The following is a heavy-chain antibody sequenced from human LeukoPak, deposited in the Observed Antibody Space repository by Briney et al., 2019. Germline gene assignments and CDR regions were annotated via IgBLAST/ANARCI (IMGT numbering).Heavy chain of an antibody. CDR2: IYYSGST. CDR3: AKSGGYGLIDY. D-gene: IGHD1-26*01. Sequence: KPSETLSLTCTVSGGSISSSSYYWGWIRQPPGKGLEWIGSIYYSGSTYYNASLQSRVTISIDTSKNQFSLRLSSVTAADTAMYYCAKSGGYGLIDYWGQGTLVTVSS. CDR1: GGSISSSSYY. J-gene: IGHJ4*02. V-gene: IGHV4-39*01.